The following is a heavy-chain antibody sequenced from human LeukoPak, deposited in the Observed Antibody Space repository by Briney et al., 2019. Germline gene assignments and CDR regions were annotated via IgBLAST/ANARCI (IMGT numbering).Heavy chain of an antibody. Sequence: PGGSLRLSCAASGFTFSSYAMHWVRQAPGKGLEWVAIIWYDGNGEYYADSVKGRFTISRDNSKNTLYLQMNSLRVEDTAVYYCARGGGSSSWYYFDYWGQGTLVTVSS. CDR1: GFTFSSYA. CDR3: ARGGGSSSWYYFDY. CDR2: IWYDGNGE. J-gene: IGHJ4*02. V-gene: IGHV3-33*01. D-gene: IGHD6-13*01.